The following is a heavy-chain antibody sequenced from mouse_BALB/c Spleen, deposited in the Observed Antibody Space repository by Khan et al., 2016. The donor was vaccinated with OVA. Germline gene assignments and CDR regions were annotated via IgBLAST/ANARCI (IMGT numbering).Heavy chain of an antibody. CDR1: DFSLSTYG. CDR2: IWSGGST. J-gene: IGHJ1*01. V-gene: IGHV2-4-1*01. CDR3: ARVYYGYDRYFDV. D-gene: IGHD2-2*01. Sequence: VELVESGPGLVQPSQSLSITCTVTDFSLSTYGIYWVRQSPGKGLEWLGVIWSGGSTDYNAAFISRLSISKDNSKSQVFFKMNSLQADDTAIYSRARVYYGYDRYFDVWGAGTTVTVAS.